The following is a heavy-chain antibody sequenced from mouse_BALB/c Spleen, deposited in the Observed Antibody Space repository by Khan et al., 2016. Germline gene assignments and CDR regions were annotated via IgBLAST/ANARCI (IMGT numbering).Heavy chain of an antibody. CDR2: INPGSTTI. CDR1: GCDFSRYW. CDR3: ARSAYYAMDY. Sequence: EVKLLESGGGLVQPGGSLNLSCAASGCDFSRYWMIWARQAPGEGPEWIGEINPGSTTINYSPSLKDRFIISRDNAKNTLYLQMSKVRSEDTALYYCARSAYYAMDYWGQGTSVTVSS. J-gene: IGHJ4*01. V-gene: IGHV4-2*02.